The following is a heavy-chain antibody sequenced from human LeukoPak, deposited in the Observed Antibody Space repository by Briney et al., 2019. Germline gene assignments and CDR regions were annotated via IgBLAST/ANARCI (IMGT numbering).Heavy chain of an antibody. D-gene: IGHD3-3*01. CDR1: GINFSNSE. CDR3: ARDWSGYRRNWFDP. CDR2: ISPSGRTI. Sequence: PGGPLRLSCAASGINFSNSEVNWVRQAPGKGLEWISYISPSGRTIYYGDSVKGRFIISRDNANNSLYLQMSSLRVEDTGFYYCARDWSGYRRNWFDPWGQGVLVTVSS. J-gene: IGHJ5*02. V-gene: IGHV3-48*03.